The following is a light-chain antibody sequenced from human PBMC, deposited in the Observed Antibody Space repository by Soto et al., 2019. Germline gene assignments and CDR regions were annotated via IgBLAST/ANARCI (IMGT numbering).Light chain of an antibody. CDR2: AAA. V-gene: IGKV1-39*01. CDR1: QSISSY. CDR3: QQSYSTPQVT. J-gene: IGKJ4*01. Sequence: DIQMTQSPSSLSASVGDRVTITCRASQSISSYLTWYQQKPGKAPKLLIYAAASLQSGVPSRFSGSESGTDFTLTTSSLQPEDFATYYCQQSYSTPQVTFGGGTKVEIK.